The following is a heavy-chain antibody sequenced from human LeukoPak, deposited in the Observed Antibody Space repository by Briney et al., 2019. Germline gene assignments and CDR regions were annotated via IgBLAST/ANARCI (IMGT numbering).Heavy chain of an antibody. D-gene: IGHD6-13*01. V-gene: IGHV4-34*01. CDR3: ARESVSRWYVDY. J-gene: IGHJ4*02. CDR2: IYHSGST. Sequence: SETLSLTCAVYGGSFSGYYWSWIRQPPGKGLEWIGEIYHSGSTNYSPSLKSRGTISGDTAKNQISLKLRSVTVADTDEYYCARESVSRWYVDYWGQGTLVTVSS. CDR1: GGSFSGYY.